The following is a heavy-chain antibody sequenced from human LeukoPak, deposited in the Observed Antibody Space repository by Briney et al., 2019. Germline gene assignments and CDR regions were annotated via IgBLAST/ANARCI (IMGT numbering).Heavy chain of an antibody. CDR1: GGSISSYY. V-gene: IGHV4-4*07. CDR2: IYTSGST. J-gene: IGHJ2*01. D-gene: IGHD3-22*01. Sequence: SETLSLTCTVSGGSISSYYWSWIRQPAGKGLEWIGRIYTSGSTNYNPSLKSRVTMSVDTSKNQFSLNLSSVTAADTAVYYCVRNFGDSGYPRFGDIWGRGTMVTVSS. CDR3: VRNFGDSGYPRFGDI.